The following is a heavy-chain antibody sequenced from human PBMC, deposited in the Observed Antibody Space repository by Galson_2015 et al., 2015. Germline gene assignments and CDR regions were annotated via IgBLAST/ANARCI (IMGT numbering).Heavy chain of an antibody. CDR3: ARSYSSSLRGRGNWFDP. J-gene: IGHJ5*02. V-gene: IGHV1-46*01. D-gene: IGHD6-13*01. Sequence: SYAQKFQGRVTMTRDTSTSTVYMELSSLRSEDTAVYYCARSYSSSLRGRGNWFDPWGQGTLVTVSS.